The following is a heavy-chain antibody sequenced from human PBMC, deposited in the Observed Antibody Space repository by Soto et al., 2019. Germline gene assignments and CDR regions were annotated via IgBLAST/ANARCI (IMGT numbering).Heavy chain of an antibody. V-gene: IGHV3-48*02. J-gene: IGHJ6*02. D-gene: IGHD6-19*01. CDR3: AREEYTIGWGGFYYYAMDV. Sequence: EVHLVESGGGLVQPGGSLRLSCRASGFNFNTYKMNWVRQAPAKGLEWVSYISSSSSATYYADSVKGRFTISRDNAHNSLYLQMNSLRDEDTAVYYCAREEYTIGWGGFYYYAMDVWGQGTTVTVSS. CDR1: GFNFNTYK. CDR2: ISSSSSAT.